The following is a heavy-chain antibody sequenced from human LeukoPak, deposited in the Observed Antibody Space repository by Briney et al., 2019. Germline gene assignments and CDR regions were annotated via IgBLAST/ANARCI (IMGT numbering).Heavy chain of an antibody. D-gene: IGHD6-13*01. J-gene: IGHJ4*02. Sequence: GGSLRLSCAAPGFTFSSYAMNWVRQAPGKGLEWVSTIVGSGTNTYYANSVKGRFTISRDNSKNTLYLQMNSLRAEDTALYYCAKRLTYSSTWHYFDFWGQGPLVIVSS. CDR1: GFTFSSYA. CDR3: AKRLTYSSTWHYFDF. V-gene: IGHV3-23*01. CDR2: IVGSGTNT.